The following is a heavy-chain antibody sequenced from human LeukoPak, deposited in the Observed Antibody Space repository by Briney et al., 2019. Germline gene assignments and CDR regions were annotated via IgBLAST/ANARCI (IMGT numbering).Heavy chain of an antibody. V-gene: IGHV3-43*02. D-gene: IGHD3-3*01. CDR2: ISGDGGST. CDR3: AKDIEDVRFLEEYYFDY. Sequence: GGALRLSCAASGFTFYDYARHWGRQAPGEGLEWVSLISGDGGSTDYADSVEGRFTISRDNSKNSLYLQMNSRRTEDTGLYYCAKDIEDVRFLEEYYFDYWGQGTLVTVPS. J-gene: IGHJ4*02. CDR1: GFTFYDYA.